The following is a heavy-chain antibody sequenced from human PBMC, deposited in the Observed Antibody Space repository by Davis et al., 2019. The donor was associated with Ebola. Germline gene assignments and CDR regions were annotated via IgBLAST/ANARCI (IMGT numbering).Heavy chain of an antibody. CDR1: GYSFTSYW. Sequence: GESLKISCKGSGYSFTSYWISWVRQVPGKGLEWMGRIDPSDSYTNYSPSFQGHVTISADKSITTAYLQWSSLKVSDTATYYCARRLGCSGGSCLDYWGQGTLVTVSS. V-gene: IGHV5-10-1*01. CDR3: ARRLGCSGGSCLDY. CDR2: IDPSDSYT. D-gene: IGHD2-15*01. J-gene: IGHJ4*02.